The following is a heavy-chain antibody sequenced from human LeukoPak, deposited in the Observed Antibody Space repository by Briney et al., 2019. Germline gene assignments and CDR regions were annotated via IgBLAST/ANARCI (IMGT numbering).Heavy chain of an antibody. D-gene: IGHD2-15*01. V-gene: IGHV3-21*01. J-gene: IGHJ5*02. CDR3: ARNLYRDIVVVVAADL. Sequence: RGSLRLSCAASGFTFSSYSMNWVRQAPGKGLEWVSSISSSSSYIYYADSVKGRFTISRDNAKNSLYLQMNSLRAEDTAVYYCARNLYRDIVVVVAADLWGQGTLVTVSS. CDR1: GFTFSSYS. CDR2: ISSSSSYI.